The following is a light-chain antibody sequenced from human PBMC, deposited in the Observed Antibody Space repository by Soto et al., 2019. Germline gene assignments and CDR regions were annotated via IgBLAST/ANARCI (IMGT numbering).Light chain of an antibody. Sequence: DIQMTQSPSTLSASLGDRVTITCRASQRISGWLACYQQKPGKAPKLLIYKGSSLESGVPSRFSGSGSGTDFTLTISSLQAEDVALYYCQQYYDPPWTFGQGTKVDI. J-gene: IGKJ1*01. CDR2: KGS. CDR3: QQYYDPPWT. V-gene: IGKV1-5*03. CDR1: QRISGW.